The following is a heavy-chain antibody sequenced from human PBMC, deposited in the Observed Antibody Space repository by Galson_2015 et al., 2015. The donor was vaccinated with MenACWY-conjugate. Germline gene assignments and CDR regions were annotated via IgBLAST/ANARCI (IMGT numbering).Heavy chain of an antibody. J-gene: IGHJ3*02. Sequence: LSLTCTVSGGSVSSSQYYWSWIRQPPGKDLEWIGYIHSSGFTKYTPSLRSRVTVSLDMSKNQFSLMLTSVTAADTATYYCGRRRPRDIGGGFDIWGQGTLVTVSS. D-gene: IGHD2-15*01. CDR3: GRRRPRDIGGGFDI. V-gene: IGHV4-61*01. CDR2: IHSSGFT. CDR1: GGSVSSSQYY.